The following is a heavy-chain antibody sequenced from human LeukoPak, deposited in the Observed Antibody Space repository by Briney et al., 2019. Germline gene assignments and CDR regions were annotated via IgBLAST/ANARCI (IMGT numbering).Heavy chain of an antibody. Sequence: QSGGSLRLSCAASGFIFSNYAMSWVRQAPGKGLEWVSAISGSGGSTYYADSVKGRFTMSRDYSKNTAYLQMNSLRAEDTAVYYCVRGGRLLLFWGLGTLVTVSS. CDR2: ISGSGGST. D-gene: IGHD3-16*02. CDR3: VRGGRLLLF. J-gene: IGHJ4*02. V-gene: IGHV3-23*01. CDR1: GFIFSNYA.